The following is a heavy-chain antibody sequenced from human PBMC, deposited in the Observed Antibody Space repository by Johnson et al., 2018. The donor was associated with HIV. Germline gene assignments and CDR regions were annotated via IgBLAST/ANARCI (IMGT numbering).Heavy chain of an antibody. J-gene: IGHJ3*02. CDR3: ARELTYYYGSGSYPSGLDAFDI. CDR2: ITWNGGSS. D-gene: IGHD3-10*01. CDR1: GFSFDDYG. Sequence: EVQLVESGGGVVRPGGSLRLSCAASGFSFDDYGMNWVRQVPGKGLEWVSGITWNGGSSTYADSVKGRLTLSREHAKDSLYLQMNSLRAEDTALYYCARELTYYYGSGSYPSGLDAFDIWGQGTMVTVSS. V-gene: IGHV3-20*04.